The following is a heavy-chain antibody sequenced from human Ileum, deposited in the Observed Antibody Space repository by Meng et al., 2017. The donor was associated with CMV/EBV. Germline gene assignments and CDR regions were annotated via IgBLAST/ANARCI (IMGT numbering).Heavy chain of an antibody. D-gene: IGHD1-7*01. Sequence: ASVKVSCKASGYIFTAYFIHWLRQAPGQGLEWMGWINPNSGGTNYAQKFQGRVTMTRDTSISTAYMELSRLRSDDTAVYYCAREGITGTNHNPYYFDYWGQGTLVTVSS. CDR3: AREGITGTNHNPYYFDY. CDR1: GYIFTAYF. CDR2: INPNSGGT. V-gene: IGHV1-2*02. J-gene: IGHJ4*02.